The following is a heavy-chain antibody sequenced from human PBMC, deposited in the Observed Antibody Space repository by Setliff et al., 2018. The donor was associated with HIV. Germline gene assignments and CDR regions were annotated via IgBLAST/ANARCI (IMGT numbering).Heavy chain of an antibody. Sequence: GESLKISCKGSGYSFTNFWIGWVRQRPGKGLEWMGIFYPGDFDTRYSPSFEGQVTMSAEKSISTAYLQWDSLKASDTAIYYCARHFSVAGDAFDIWGQGTMVTVSS. CDR2: FYPGDFDT. CDR3: ARHFSVAGDAFDI. CDR1: GYSFTNFW. V-gene: IGHV5-51*01. D-gene: IGHD6-19*01. J-gene: IGHJ3*02.